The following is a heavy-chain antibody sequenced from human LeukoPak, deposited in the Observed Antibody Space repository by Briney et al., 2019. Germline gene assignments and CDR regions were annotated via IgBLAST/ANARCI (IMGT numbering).Heavy chain of an antibody. CDR2: VSAGGHTT. V-gene: IGHV3-23*01. CDR3: AKDRSEVDYYYYGMDV. J-gene: IGHJ6*02. CDR1: GFTFNNYG. Sequence: GGSLRLSCAGSGFTFNNYGMSWVRQAPGKGLEWVSSVSAGGHTTYYADSLKGRFTVSRDNSKNTLYLQMNSLRAEDTAVYYCAKDRSEVDYYYYGMDVWGQGTTVTVSS.